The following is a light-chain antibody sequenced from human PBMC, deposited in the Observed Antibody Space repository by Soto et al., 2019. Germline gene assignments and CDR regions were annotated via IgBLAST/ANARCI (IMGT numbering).Light chain of an antibody. CDR2: AAS. V-gene: IGKV3-20*01. CDR1: QSVSNNY. J-gene: IGKJ1*01. CDR3: QQYDGRPSS. Sequence: IVLSQSPDTQSLSPGQRANLSCRASQSVSNNYLAWYQQKAGQAPRPLIYAASSRAPGVPDRFRGSGSETDFSLTISRLEPEDFAVYYCQQYDGRPSSFGQGTKVDI.